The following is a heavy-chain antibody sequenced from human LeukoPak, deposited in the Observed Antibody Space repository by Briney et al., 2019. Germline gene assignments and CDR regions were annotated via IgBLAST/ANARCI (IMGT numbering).Heavy chain of an antibody. CDR2: ISYDGSNK. D-gene: IGHD4-23*01. J-gene: IGHJ4*02. V-gene: IGHV3-30*18. CDR1: GFTFSSYG. CDR3: AKDRTYGGNSQMGVDY. Sequence: GGSLRLSCAASGFTFSSYGMHWVRQARGKGLGWVAVISYDGSNKYYADSVKGRFTISRDNSKNTLYLQMNSLRAEDTAVYYCAKDRTYGGNSQMGVDYWGQGTLVTVSS.